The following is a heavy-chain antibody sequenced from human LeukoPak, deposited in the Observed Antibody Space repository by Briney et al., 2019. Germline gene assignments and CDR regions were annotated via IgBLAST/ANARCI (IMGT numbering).Heavy chain of an antibody. J-gene: IGHJ3*01. V-gene: IGHV4-39*07. Sequence: PSETLSLTCSVSGGSISSSNYYWSWIRQPPGKGLEGLEWIGEINHNGNIQYKPSLKTRVTISVDTSKKQFSLKLTSVTAADTAMYYCARKRRRGYYLNGGFDVWGQGTMVTVSS. CDR3: ARKRRRGYYLNGGFDV. D-gene: IGHD1-26*01. CDR2: INHNGNI. CDR1: GGSISSSNYY.